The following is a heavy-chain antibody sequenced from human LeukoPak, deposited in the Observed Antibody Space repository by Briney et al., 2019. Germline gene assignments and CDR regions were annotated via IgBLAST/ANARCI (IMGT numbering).Heavy chain of an antibody. CDR2: ISSSGTSL. Sequence: PGGSLRLSCAASGFTFSDYYMSWIRQAPGKGLEWVSSISSSGTSLYYADSVKGRFTISRDNAKNSLNLQMNRLRAEDMAVYYCARGDVHATLPFDYWGQGTLVTVAS. D-gene: IGHD3-16*01. CDR1: GFTFSDYY. J-gene: IGHJ4*02. V-gene: IGHV3-11*01. CDR3: ARGDVHATLPFDY.